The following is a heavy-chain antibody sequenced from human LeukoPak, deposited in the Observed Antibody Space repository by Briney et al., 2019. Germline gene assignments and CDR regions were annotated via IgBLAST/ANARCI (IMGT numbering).Heavy chain of an antibody. V-gene: IGHV3-7*01. J-gene: IGHJ4*02. CDR1: GFTFSSYS. Sequence: GGSLRLSCAASGFTFSSYSMNWVRQAPGKGLEWVANINQDGRENNYVDSVKGRFTISRDNAKNSLYLQMNSLRAEDTAVYYCARGTSDSRVTPTRYWGQGTLVTVSS. CDR2: INQDGREN. D-gene: IGHD3-22*01. CDR3: ARGTSDSRVTPTRY.